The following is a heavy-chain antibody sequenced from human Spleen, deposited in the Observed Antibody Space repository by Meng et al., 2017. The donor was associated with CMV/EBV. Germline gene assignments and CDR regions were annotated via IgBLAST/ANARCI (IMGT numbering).Heavy chain of an antibody. CDR2: INWNGGST. J-gene: IGHJ5*02. CDR1: GFTFDDYG. V-gene: IGHV3-20*04. Sequence: GESLKISCAASGFTFDDYGMSWVRQAPGKGLEWVSGINWNGGSTGYADSVKGRFTISRDNAKNSLYLQMNSLRAEDTALYYCARPGITVAGTRWFDPWGQGTLVTVSS. D-gene: IGHD6-13*01. CDR3: ARPGITVAGTRWFDP.